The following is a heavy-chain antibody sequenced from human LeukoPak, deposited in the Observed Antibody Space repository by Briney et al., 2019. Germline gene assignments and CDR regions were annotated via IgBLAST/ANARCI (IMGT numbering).Heavy chain of an antibody. D-gene: IGHD1-7*01. J-gene: IGHJ4*02. V-gene: IGHV3-23*01. Sequence: PGGSLRLSCAASGFTVSSNEMSWVRQAPGKGLEWVSAISGSGGSTYYADSVKGRFTISRDNSKNTLYLQMNSLRAEDTAVYYCAKERWNSRWDFDYWGQGTLVTVSS. CDR2: ISGSGGST. CDR1: GFTVSSNE. CDR3: AKERWNSRWDFDY.